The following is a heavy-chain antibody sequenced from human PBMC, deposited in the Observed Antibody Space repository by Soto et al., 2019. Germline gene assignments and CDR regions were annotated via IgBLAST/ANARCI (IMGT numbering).Heavy chain of an antibody. CDR1: GGSVSSNSYF. Sequence: SETLSLTCTVSGGSVSSNSYFWSWIRQPPGKGLEWIGYIYYSGTTNYNSSLKSRVTILLDTSRNHFSLKLSSVTAADTAVYYCATGYSYYPNWGQGALVTVPQ. CDR3: ATGYSYYPN. D-gene: IGHD3-16*01. J-gene: IGHJ4*02. CDR2: IYYSGTT. V-gene: IGHV4-61*03.